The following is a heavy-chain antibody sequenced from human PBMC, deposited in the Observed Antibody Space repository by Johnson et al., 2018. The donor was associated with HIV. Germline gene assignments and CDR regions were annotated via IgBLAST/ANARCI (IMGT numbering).Heavy chain of an antibody. J-gene: IGHJ3*02. CDR3: ARACRDGYTCDVYDS. D-gene: IGHD5-24*01. Sequence: VQLVESGGGLVQPGGSLRLSCAASGFTVSSYYMTWVRQAPGKGLEWISVLFSGGTTYYGDSVKGRFTISRDNSKNTLYLQMNSLRADDTAAYYCARACRDGYTCDVYDSWGRWTKVTVSS. V-gene: IGHV3-66*01. CDR2: LFSGGTT. CDR1: GFTVSSYY.